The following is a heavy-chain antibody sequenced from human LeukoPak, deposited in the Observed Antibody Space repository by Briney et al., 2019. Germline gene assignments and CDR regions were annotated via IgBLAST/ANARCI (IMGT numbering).Heavy chain of an antibody. D-gene: IGHD5-12*01. V-gene: IGHV6-1*01. CDR3: AREVSWVDYYYFDY. CDR1: GDSVSSNSTA. CDR2: TYYRSKWYN. J-gene: IGHJ4*02. Sequence: SQTLSLTCVISGDSVSSNSTAWNWIRQSPSRGLEWLGRTYYRSKWYNDYAVSVKSRITIDPDTSKNQFSLHLNSVTPEDTAVYYCAREVSWVDYYYFDYWGRGTLVTVSS.